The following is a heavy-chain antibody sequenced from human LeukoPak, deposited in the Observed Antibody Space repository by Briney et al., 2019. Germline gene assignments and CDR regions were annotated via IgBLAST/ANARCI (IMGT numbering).Heavy chain of an antibody. CDR2: ISGSGGST. CDR3: AKALVIYYYDSSGSQSDY. V-gene: IGHV3-23*01. J-gene: IGHJ4*02. CDR1: GFTFSSYA. D-gene: IGHD3-22*01. Sequence: GGSLRLSCAASGFTFSSYAMSWVRQAPGKGLEWVSAISGSGGSTYYADSVKGRFTISRDNSKNTLYLQMNSLRAEDTAVYYCAKALVIYYYDSSGSQSDYWSQGTLVTVSS.